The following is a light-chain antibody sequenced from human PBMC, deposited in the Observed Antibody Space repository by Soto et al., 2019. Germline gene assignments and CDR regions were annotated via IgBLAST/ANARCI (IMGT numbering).Light chain of an antibody. CDR2: SGY. J-gene: IGKJ5*01. CDR1: QSVSSS. Sequence: VVTQSPDTLSLSPGETATLSCRASQSVSSSVAWYQHKPGQSPRLVVYSGYKRSPGIPARFSGSGSGTDFTLTISSLEPEDFAVYYCQQRSYWPITFGQGTRLEI. V-gene: IGKV3-11*01. CDR3: QQRSYWPIT.